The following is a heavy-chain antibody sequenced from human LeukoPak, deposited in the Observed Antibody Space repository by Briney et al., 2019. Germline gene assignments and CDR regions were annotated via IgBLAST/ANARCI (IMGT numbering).Heavy chain of an antibody. J-gene: IGHJ5*02. D-gene: IGHD3-10*01. V-gene: IGHV4-30-4*01. CDR2: IYYSGSA. CDR3: AREATMVRGISWFDP. Sequence: SETLSLTCTVSGDSTSSGAYYWSWIRQPPGKGLEWIGYIYYSGSAYYSPSLKSRVIISVDTSKNQFSLKVNSVTAADTAVYFCAREATMVRGISWFDPWGQGTLVTVSS. CDR1: GDSTSSGAYY.